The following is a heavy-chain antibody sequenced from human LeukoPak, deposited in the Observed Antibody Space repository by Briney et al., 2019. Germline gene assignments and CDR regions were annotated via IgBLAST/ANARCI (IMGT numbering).Heavy chain of an antibody. CDR1: GGSFSGYY. D-gene: IGHD6-19*01. J-gene: IGHJ3*02. V-gene: IGHV4-34*01. CDR3: ARLGYSSGWSPNDAFDI. CDR2: INHSGST. Sequence: KSSETPSLTCAVYGGSFSGYYWSWIRQPPGKGLEWIGEINHSGSTNYNPSLKSRVTISVDTSKNQFSLKLSSVTAADTAVYYCARLGYSSGWSPNDAFDIWGQGTMVTVSS.